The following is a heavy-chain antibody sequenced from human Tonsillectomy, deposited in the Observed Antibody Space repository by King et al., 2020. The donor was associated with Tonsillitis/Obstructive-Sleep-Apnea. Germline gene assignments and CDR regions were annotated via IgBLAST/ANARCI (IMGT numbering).Heavy chain of an antibody. J-gene: IGHJ3*02. Sequence: VQLQQWGAGLLKPSETLSLTCAVYGGSFSGYYWSWIRQPPGKGLEWLGEIDHSGSTNYNPSLKRRVTISADTSKTQFSLKLSSVTATDTAVYFCAREITTDAFDIWGQGTMVTVSS. V-gene: IGHV4-34*01. CDR3: AREITTDAFDI. D-gene: IGHD3-3*01. CDR1: GGSFSGYY. CDR2: IDHSGST.